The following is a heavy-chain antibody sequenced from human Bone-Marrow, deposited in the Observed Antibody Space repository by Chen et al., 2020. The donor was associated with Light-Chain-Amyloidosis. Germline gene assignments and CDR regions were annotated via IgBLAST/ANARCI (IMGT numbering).Heavy chain of an antibody. CDR2: IYYSGST. Sequence: QLQLQESGPGLVKPSETLSLTCTVSGGSISSSSYYWGWIRQPPGKGLEWIGSIYYSGSTYYNPSLKSRVTISVDTSKNQFSLKLSSVTAADTAVYYCARDPYDYVWGSYRPNNNWFDPWGQGTLVTASS. CDR1: GGSISSSSYY. J-gene: IGHJ5*02. CDR3: ARDPYDYVWGSYRPNNNWFDP. D-gene: IGHD3-16*02. V-gene: IGHV4-39*07.